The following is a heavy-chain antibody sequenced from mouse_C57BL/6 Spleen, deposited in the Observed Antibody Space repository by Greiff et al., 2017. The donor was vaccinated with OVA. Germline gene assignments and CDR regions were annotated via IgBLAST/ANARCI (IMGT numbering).Heavy chain of an antibody. V-gene: IGHV1-15*01. CDR3: TRYGSSYYFDY. CDR1: GYTFTDYE. CDR2: IDPETGGT. Sequence: SGAELVRPGASVTLSCKASGYTFTDYEMHWVKQTPVHGLEWIGAIDPETGGTAYNQKFKGKAILTADKSSSTAYMELRSLTSEDSAVYYCTRYGSSYYFDYWGQGTTLTVSS. D-gene: IGHD1-1*01. J-gene: IGHJ2*01.